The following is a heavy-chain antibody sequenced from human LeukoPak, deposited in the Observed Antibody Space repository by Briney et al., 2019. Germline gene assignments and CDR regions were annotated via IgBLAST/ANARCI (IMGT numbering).Heavy chain of an antibody. D-gene: IGHD4-17*01. CDR1: GGSFRVYY. J-gene: IGHJ4*02. V-gene: IGHV4-34*01. CDR2: INHSGSA. CDR3: ARGQGTVTTN. Sequence: PSETLSLTCAVSGGSFRVYYWTWIRQPPAKGLEWIGEINHSGSANYNPSLMSRVTISLDTSKNHFSLNLSSVTAADTAVYYCARGQGTVTTNWGQGTLVTVSS.